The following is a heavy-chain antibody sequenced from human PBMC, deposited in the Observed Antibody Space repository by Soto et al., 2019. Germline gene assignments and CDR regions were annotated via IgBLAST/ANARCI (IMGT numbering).Heavy chain of an antibody. CDR1: GFTFSSYG. J-gene: IGHJ4*02. D-gene: IGHD7-27*01. V-gene: IGHV3-30*18. CDR3: AKAPNWGGGY. CDR2: ISYDGSNK. Sequence: QVQLVESGGGVVQPGRSLRLSCAASGFTFSSYGMHWVRQAPGKGLEWVAVISYDGSNKYYADSVKGRFTISRDNSKNTLYLQRNSLRAEDTAVYYCAKAPNWGGGYWGQGTLVTVSS.